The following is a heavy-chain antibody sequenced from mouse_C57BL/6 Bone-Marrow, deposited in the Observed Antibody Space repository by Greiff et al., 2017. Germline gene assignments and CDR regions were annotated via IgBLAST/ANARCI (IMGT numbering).Heavy chain of an antibody. Sequence: EVKLEESGAELVRPGASVKLSCTASGFNIKDDYMHWVKQRPEQGLEWIGWIDPENGDTEYASKFQGKATITADTSSNTAYLQLSSLTSEDTAVYYCTTEYDYGYYFDYWGQGTTLTVSS. CDR2: IDPENGDT. CDR1: GFNIKDDY. CDR3: TTEYDYGYYFDY. V-gene: IGHV14-4*01. D-gene: IGHD2-4*01. J-gene: IGHJ2*01.